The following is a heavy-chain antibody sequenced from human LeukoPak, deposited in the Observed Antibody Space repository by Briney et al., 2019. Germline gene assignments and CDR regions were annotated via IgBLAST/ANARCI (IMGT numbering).Heavy chain of an antibody. CDR1: GGSISSYY. CDR2: IYYSGST. J-gene: IGHJ6*03. D-gene: IGHD3-22*01. Sequence: PSETLSLTCTVSGGSISSYYWRWIRQPPGKGLEWLGYIYYSGSTNYNPSLKRRVTISVDTSKNQFSLKLSSVTAADTAVYYCARTYYYDSSGYFNMDVWGKGTTVTISS. V-gene: IGHV4-59*01. CDR3: ARTYYYDSSGYFNMDV.